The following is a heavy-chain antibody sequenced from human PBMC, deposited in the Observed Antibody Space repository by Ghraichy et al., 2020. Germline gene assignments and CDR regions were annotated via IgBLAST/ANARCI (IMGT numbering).Heavy chain of an antibody. CDR1: GFTFRTYA. V-gene: IGHV3-23*01. J-gene: IGHJ1*01. CDR2: ITDNVGTT. D-gene: IGHD3/OR15-3a*01. Sequence: LSLTCAASGFTFRTYAMSLVRQAPGKGMEWVSAITDNVGTTYDAESVKGRFTISRDNTKNTLFLQMNSLRGEDTAVYYCAKFARDWPNEYLQHWGQGALVTVSS. CDR3: AKFARDWPNEYLQH.